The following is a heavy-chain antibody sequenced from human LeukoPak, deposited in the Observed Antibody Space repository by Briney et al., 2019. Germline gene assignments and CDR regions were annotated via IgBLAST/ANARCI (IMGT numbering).Heavy chain of an antibody. J-gene: IGHJ6*02. Sequence: ASVKVSCKASGYTFTGYYMHWVRQAPGQGLEWMGWISAYNGNTNYAQKLQGRVTMTTDTSTSTAYMELRSLRSDDTAVYYCARRTLVIIPRYYYYGMDVWGQGTTVTVS. CDR3: ARRTLVIIPRYYYYGMDV. V-gene: IGHV1-18*04. CDR1: GYTFTGYY. D-gene: IGHD3-9*01. CDR2: ISAYNGNT.